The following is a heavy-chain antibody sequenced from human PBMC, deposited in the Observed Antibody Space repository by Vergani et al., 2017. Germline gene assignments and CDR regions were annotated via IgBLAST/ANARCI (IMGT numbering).Heavy chain of an antibody. D-gene: IGHD3-16*02. V-gene: IGHV3-43*01. J-gene: IGHJ4*02. CDR1: GFTFDDYT. Sequence: EVQLVESGGGLVKPGGSLRLSCAASGFTFDDYTMHWVRQAPGKGLEWVSLISWDGGSTYYADSVKGRFTISRDNSKNSLYLQMNSLRTDDTALYYCAKDRDRIELDYWGQGTLVTVSS. CDR2: ISWDGGST. CDR3: AKDRDRIELDY.